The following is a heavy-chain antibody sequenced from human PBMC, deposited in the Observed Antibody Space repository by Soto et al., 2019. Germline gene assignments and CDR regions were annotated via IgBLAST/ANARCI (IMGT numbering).Heavy chain of an antibody. J-gene: IGHJ4*02. Sequence: SETLSLTCAVYGGSFSGYYWSWIRQPPGKGLEWIGEINHSGSTNYNPSLKSRVTISVDTSKNQFSLKLSSVTAADTAVYYCARARNYSSSSNLSGFDYWGQGTLVTVS. CDR1: GGSFSGYY. D-gene: IGHD6-6*01. CDR2: INHSGST. V-gene: IGHV4-34*01. CDR3: ARARNYSSSSNLSGFDY.